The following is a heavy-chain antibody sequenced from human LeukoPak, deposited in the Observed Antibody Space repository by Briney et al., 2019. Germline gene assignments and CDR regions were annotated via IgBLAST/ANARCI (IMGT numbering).Heavy chain of an antibody. Sequence: GGSLRLFCAASGFTFSDYYMSWIRQAPGKGLEWVSYISSSSSYTNYADSVKGRFTISRDNAKNSLYLQMNSLRAEDTAVYYCARPQLLWFGEGGAFDIWGQGTMVTVSS. CDR1: GFTFSDYY. D-gene: IGHD3-10*01. CDR3: ARPQLLWFGEGGAFDI. J-gene: IGHJ3*02. CDR2: ISSSSSYT. V-gene: IGHV3-11*06.